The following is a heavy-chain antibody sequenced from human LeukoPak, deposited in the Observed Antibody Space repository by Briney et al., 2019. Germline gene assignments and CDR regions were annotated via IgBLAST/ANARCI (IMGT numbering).Heavy chain of an antibody. V-gene: IGHV4-39*07. CDR1: DDSITNTLFY. Sequence: SETLSLTCTVSDDSITNTLFYWVWIRQSPGKGLESIGSINYSGITLYNPSLKSRVTMSLDASKNQFSLKLTSVTAADMAVYYCAREWASGGASLDLWGRGTLVTVSS. CDR2: INYSGIT. CDR3: AREWASGGASLDL. J-gene: IGHJ5*02. D-gene: IGHD2-21*01.